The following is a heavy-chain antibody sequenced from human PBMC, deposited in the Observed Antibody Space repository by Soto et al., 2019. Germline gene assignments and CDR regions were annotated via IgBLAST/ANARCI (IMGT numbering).Heavy chain of an antibody. CDR2: INPKSGGT. J-gene: IGHJ6*02. CDR3: AGQIAVAGTEDYYYGTDG. Sequence: ASVKVSCKASGYTFTGYYMHWVRQAPGQGLEWMGWINPKSGGTNYAQKFQGRVTMTRDTSISTAYMELSRLRSDDTAVYYCAGQIAVAGTEDYYYGTDGLGQETTVSGSS. CDR1: GYTFTGYY. V-gene: IGHV1-2*02. D-gene: IGHD6-19*01.